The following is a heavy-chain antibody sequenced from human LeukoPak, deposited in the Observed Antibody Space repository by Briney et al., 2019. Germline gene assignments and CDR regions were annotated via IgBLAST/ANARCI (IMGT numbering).Heavy chain of an antibody. CDR3: ARAAYSGSYHSDY. D-gene: IGHD1-26*01. CDR2: IYYSGST. V-gene: IGHV4-61*01. CDR1: GGSFNSGSYY. J-gene: IGHJ4*02. Sequence: SETLSLTCTVSGGSFNSGSYYWNWIQQPPGKGLEWIGYIYYSGSTNYNPSLKSRVTISVDTSKNQFSLKLSSVTAADTAVYYCARAAYSGSYHSDYWGQGTLVTVSS.